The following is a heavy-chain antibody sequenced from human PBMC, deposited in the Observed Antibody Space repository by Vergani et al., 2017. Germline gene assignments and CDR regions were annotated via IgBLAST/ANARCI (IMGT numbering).Heavy chain of an antibody. CDR2: VYYSGTT. J-gene: IGHJ6*03. CDR3: ARGQTGYSRDWSTYFFYMDG. CDR1: GDAISRDTYS. D-gene: IGHD3/OR15-3a*01. Sequence: QVQLQESGPGLVKPSQTLSLTCTLSGDAISRDTYSWNWVRQPPGKPLEWIGSVYYSGTTYYNPSLGGRVTMSIDKSKNHFSLTLTSVTAADSAFYFCARGQTGYSRDWSTYFFYMDGWGKGTTVTVSS. V-gene: IGHV4-30-4*07.